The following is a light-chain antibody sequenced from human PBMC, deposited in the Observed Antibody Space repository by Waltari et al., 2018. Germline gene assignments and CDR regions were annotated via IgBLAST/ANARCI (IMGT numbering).Light chain of an antibody. J-gene: IGLJ1*01. CDR3: CSYAGRGTYV. CDR2: EVF. V-gene: IGLV2-23*02. Sequence: QSALTQPASVSATPGQPITIPCSGTTSDVGSYDLVSWYQQHPGEAPKLLICEVFKRPPDTSSRFSGAKSGSTASLTISGLQPEDEADYYCCSYAGRGTYVFGSGTKVTVL. CDR1: TSDVGSYDL.